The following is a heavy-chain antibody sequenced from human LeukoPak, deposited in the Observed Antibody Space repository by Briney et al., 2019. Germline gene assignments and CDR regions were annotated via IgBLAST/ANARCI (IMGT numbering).Heavy chain of an antibody. CDR1: GGSISSYY. CDR3: ARDHRGSGLGYFDL. D-gene: IGHD3-10*01. V-gene: IGHV4-59*01. Sequence: PSETLSLTCTVSGGSISSYYWSWIREPPGKGLEWIGYIYYSGSTNYNPSLKSRVTISVDTSKNQFSLKLSSVTAADTAVYYCARDHRGSGLGYFDLWGRGTLVTVSS. J-gene: IGHJ2*01. CDR2: IYYSGST.